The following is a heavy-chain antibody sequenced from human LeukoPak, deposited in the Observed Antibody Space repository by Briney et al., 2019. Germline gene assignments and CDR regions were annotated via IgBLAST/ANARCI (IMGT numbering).Heavy chain of an antibody. CDR1: GGSISSYY. CDR3: ARGAVAGTSDY. CDR2: IYYSGST. J-gene: IGHJ4*02. D-gene: IGHD6-19*01. V-gene: IGHV4-59*01. Sequence: ETLSLTCTVSGGSISSYYWSWIRQPPGKGLEWIGYIYYSGSTNYNPSPKSRVTISVDTSKNQFSLKLSSVTAADTAVYYCARGAVAGTSDYWGQGTLVTVSS.